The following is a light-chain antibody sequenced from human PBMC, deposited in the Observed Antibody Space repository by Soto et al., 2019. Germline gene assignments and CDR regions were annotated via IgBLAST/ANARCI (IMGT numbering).Light chain of an antibody. CDR3: RQGNSFPLT. CDR1: QDISSW. Sequence: DLQMTQSPSSGSASVGDRVTITCRASQDISSWLAWFQPKPGKAPKLLIYAASSLQIGVPSRFSGSGSGTDFTLSISSLQPEDYATYYCRQGNSFPLTFGGGTTVQIK. CDR2: AAS. V-gene: IGKV1-12*01. J-gene: IGKJ4*01.